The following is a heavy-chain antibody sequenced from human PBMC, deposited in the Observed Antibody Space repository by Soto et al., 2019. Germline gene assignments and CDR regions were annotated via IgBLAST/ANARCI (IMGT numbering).Heavy chain of an antibody. CDR2: IKTKIAGGTI. J-gene: IGHJ4*02. V-gene: IGHV3-15*07. D-gene: IGHD3-16*01. CDR1: GFTFSNAW. CDR3: TTDLRGRSPTH. Sequence: VQLVESGGGLVKPGGSLRLSCAASGFTFSNAWMNWVRQAPGKGLEWVGRIKTKIAGGTIDYAAPVRGRFTISRDDSKNTLYLQMNSLKTEDPAVYYCTTDLRGRSPTHWGQGTLVTVSS.